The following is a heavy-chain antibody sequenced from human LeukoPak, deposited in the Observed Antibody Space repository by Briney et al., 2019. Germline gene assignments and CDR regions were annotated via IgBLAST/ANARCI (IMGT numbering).Heavy chain of an antibody. D-gene: IGHD3-10*01. J-gene: IGHJ4*02. CDR1: GFTFTNAW. CDR3: ATGTGMSDFDY. Sequence: GGSLRLSCAASGFTFTNAWMSWVRQAPGKGLEWVGRIKSKTDGGTRDFAAPVKGRFSISRDDSKNTVYLQMNSLKIEDTDVYYCATGTGMSDFDYWGRGTLVTVSS. V-gene: IGHV3-15*01. CDR2: IKSKTDGGTR.